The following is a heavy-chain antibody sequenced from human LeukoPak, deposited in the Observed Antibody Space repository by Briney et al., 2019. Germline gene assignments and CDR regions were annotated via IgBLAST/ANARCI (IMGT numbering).Heavy chain of an antibody. V-gene: IGHV1-46*01. D-gene: IGHD6-13*01. Sequence: GASVKVSCKASGYTFSSYYMHWVRQAPGQGLEWMGIINPSGGSTSYAQKFQGRVTMTRDTSTSTVYMELSSLRSEDTAVYYCARDPTAGYSSSWPHPWGYYYMDVWCKGTTVTVSS. J-gene: IGHJ6*03. CDR3: ARDPTAGYSSSWPHPWGYYYMDV. CDR1: GYTFSSYY. CDR2: INPSGGST.